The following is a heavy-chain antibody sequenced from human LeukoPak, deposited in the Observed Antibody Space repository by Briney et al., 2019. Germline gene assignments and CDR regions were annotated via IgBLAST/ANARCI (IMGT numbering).Heavy chain of an antibody. V-gene: IGHV3-43*01. CDR1: GFTFDDYT. CDR2: ISWDGGST. D-gene: IGHD5-18*01. J-gene: IGHJ4*02. CDR3: ANDIYPNGEYGYVDY. Sequence: PGGSLRLSCAASGFTFDDYTMHWVRQAPGKGLEWASLISWDGGSTYYAYSVKGRFTISRDNSKNSLYLQMTSLRTEDPALYYCANDIYPNGEYGYVDYWGQGTLVTVSS.